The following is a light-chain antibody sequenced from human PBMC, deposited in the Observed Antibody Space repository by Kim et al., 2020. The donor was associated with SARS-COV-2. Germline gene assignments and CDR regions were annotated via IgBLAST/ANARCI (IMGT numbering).Light chain of an antibody. CDR1: SSDVGAYNY. V-gene: IGLV2-11*01. CDR3: CSYAGSYTYWV. CDR2: DVS. J-gene: IGLJ3*02. Sequence: QSALTQPRSVSGSPGQSVTISCTGTSSDVGAYNYVSWFQHHPGKAPKLMIYDVSKRPSVVPDRFSGSKSGNTASLTISGLQAEDEGDYYCCSYAGSYTYWVFGGGTQLTVL.